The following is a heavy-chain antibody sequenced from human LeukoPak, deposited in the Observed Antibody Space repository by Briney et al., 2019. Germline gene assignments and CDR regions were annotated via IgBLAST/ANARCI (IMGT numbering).Heavy chain of an antibody. CDR3: ATGNYYDSRGYYTFGH. CDR1: GFAFNKYW. J-gene: IGHJ4*02. V-gene: IGHV3-74*01. D-gene: IGHD3-22*01. Sequence: GGSPRLSCAASGFAFNKYWMHWVRQAPGKGLVWVSRINGDGSTTSYADSVKGGFTISRDNAKNTLYLQMSSLRAEDTAVYYCATGNYYDSRGYYTFGHWGQGTLVTVSS. CDR2: INGDGSTT.